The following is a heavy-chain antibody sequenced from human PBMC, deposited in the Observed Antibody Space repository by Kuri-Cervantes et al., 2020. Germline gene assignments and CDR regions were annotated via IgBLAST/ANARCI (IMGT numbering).Heavy chain of an antibody. D-gene: IGHD1-26*01. J-gene: IGHJ6*03. CDR3: ARGAGGIPYYYMDV. CDR2: INHSGST. V-gene: IGHV4-34*01. Sequence: GSLRLTCAVYGGSFSGYYWSWIRQPPGKGLEWIGEINHSGSTNYNPSLKGRVTISVDTSKNQFSLKLSSVTAADTAVYYCARGAGGIPYYYMDVWGKGTTVTVSS. CDR1: GGSFSGYY.